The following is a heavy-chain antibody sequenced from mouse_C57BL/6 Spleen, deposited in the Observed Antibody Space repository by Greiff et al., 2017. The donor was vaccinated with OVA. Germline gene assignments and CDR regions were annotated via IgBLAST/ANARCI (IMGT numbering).Heavy chain of an antibody. V-gene: IGHV5-17*01. CDR1: GFTFSDYG. CDR3: ARNYDGGFDY. CDR2: ISSGSSTI. Sequence: EVQVVESGGGLVKPGGSLKLSCAASGFTFSDYGMHWVRQAPEKGLEWVAYISSGSSTIYYADTVKGRFTIARDNAKNTLFLQRTSLRSEDTAMYYCARNYDGGFDYWGQGTTLTVSS. J-gene: IGHJ2*01. D-gene: IGHD2-4*01.